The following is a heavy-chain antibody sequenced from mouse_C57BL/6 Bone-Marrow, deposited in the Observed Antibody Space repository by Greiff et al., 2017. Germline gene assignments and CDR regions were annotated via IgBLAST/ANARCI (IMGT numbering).Heavy chain of an antibody. CDR2: IDPSDSYT. CDR3: ARAARAWFAY. J-gene: IGHJ3*01. CDR1: GYTFTSYW. V-gene: IGHV1-69*01. Sequence: QVQLQQPGAELVMPGASVKLSCKASGYTFTSYWMHWVKQRPGQGLEWIGEIDPSDSYTNYNQQFKGKSTLTVDKSSSTAYMQLSSLASEDSAVYYCARAARAWFAYWGQGTLVTVSA.